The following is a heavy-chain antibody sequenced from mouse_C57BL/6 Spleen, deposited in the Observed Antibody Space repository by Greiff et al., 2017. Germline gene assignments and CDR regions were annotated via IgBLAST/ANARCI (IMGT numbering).Heavy chain of an antibody. J-gene: IGHJ4*01. D-gene: IGHD1-2*01. Sequence: QVQLQQSGPELVKPGASVKISCKASGYAFSSSWMNWVKQRPGKGLEWIGRLYPGDGDTNYNGKFKGKATLTADNSSSTAYMQLSSLTSEDSSVYFCARWGTTALMDYWGQGTSVTVSS. V-gene: IGHV1-82*01. CDR1: GYAFSSSW. CDR2: LYPGDGDT. CDR3: ARWGTTALMDY.